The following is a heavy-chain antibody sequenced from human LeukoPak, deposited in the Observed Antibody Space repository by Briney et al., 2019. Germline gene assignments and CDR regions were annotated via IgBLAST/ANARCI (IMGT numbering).Heavy chain of an antibody. V-gene: IGHV4-4*07. CDR2: IYTSGST. CDR3: ARFSSIAAAFDY. Sequence: PSETLSLTCTVSGGSISIYYWSWLRQPAGKGLEWIGRIYTSGSTNYNPSLKSRVTMSVDTSKNQFSLKLSSVTAADTAVYYCARFSSIAAAFDYWGQGTLVTVSS. CDR1: GGSISIYY. D-gene: IGHD6-13*01. J-gene: IGHJ4*02.